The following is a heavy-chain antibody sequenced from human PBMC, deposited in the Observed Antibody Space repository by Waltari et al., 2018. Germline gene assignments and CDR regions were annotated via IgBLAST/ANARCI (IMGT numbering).Heavy chain of an antibody. V-gene: IGHV4-38-2*01. CDR3: AGGYVAAPFDY. CDR1: GYSISSGYY. Sequence: QVQLQESGPGLVKPSETLSLTCAVSGYSISSGYYWGWIRQPPGKGLEWIGRIYHSGSTYYNPSLRMRVTISVDTSKNQFSLKLSSVTAADTAVYYCAGGYVAAPFDYWGQGTLVTVSS. J-gene: IGHJ4*02. D-gene: IGHD5-12*01. CDR2: IYHSGST.